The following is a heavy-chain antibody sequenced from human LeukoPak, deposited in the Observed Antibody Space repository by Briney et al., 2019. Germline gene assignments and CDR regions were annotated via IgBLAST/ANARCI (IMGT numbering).Heavy chain of an antibody. D-gene: IGHD2-15*01. Sequence: GGSLRLSCAASGFTVSSNYMSWVRQAPGKGLAWVSVIYSGGSTYYADSVKGRFTISRDNSKNTLYLQMNSLRAEGKAVYYCGRDRESYFRAGSCYDFPVDAFDIWGQGTMVTVSS. CDR3: GRDRESYFRAGSCYDFPVDAFDI. J-gene: IGHJ3*02. V-gene: IGHV3-66*01. CDR2: IYSGGST. CDR1: GFTVSSNY.